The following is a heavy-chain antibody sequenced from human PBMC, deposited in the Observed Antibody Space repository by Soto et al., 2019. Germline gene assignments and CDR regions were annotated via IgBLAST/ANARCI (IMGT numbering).Heavy chain of an antibody. CDR3: ASKQGSGYCSSASCRTGMDV. V-gene: IGHV1-18*01. CDR1: GYTFSSYG. Sequence: ASVKVSCKASGYTFSSYGITWVRQAPGQGLEWMGWISAYNGNTNYAQKFQGRFTMTTDTSTKTAYMEVRSLRSDDTAVYYCASKQGSGYCSSASCRTGMDVWGQGTTVTVSS. J-gene: IGHJ6*02. D-gene: IGHD2-2*01. CDR2: ISAYNGNT.